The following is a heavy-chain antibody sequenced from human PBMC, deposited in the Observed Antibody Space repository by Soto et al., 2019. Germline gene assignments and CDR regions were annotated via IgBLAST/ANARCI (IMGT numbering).Heavy chain of an antibody. J-gene: IGHJ4*02. CDR3: ARLLDGYIDY. Sequence: GESLKISCKGSGYGFTNNWIGWVRQMPGKGLEWMGIIYPADSDTTYSPSFQGQVTISADKSISTTYLQWSSLKASDTAMYYCARLLDGYIDYWGQGTRVTVSS. CDR2: IYPADSDT. CDR1: GYGFTNNW. V-gene: IGHV5-51*01.